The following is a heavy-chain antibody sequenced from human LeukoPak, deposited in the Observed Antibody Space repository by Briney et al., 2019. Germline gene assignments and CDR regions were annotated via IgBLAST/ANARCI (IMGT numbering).Heavy chain of an antibody. CDR3: AREGGDGYNMEHDY. CDR2: INPDGSVT. J-gene: IGHJ4*02. CDR1: GFTFSSYW. V-gene: IGHV3-74*01. D-gene: IGHD5-24*01. Sequence: GGSLRLSCAASGFTFSSYWMHWVRQPPGKGLVWVSRINPDGSVTTHADSVEGRFTISRDNAKNTLYLQMNSLRAEDTAVYYCAREGGDGYNMEHDYWGQGTLVTVSS.